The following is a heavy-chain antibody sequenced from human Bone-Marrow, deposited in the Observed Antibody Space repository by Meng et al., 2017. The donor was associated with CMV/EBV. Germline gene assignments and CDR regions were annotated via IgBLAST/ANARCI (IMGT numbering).Heavy chain of an antibody. Sequence: ASVKVSCKASGYTFTSYDINWVRQAPGQGLEWMGWINPNSGGTNYAQKFQGRVTMTRDTSISTAYMELSRLRSDDTAVYYCARGATGYSSLNWFDPWGQGTLVTVSS. CDR1: GYTFTSYD. J-gene: IGHJ5*02. D-gene: IGHD6-13*01. V-gene: IGHV1-2*02. CDR3: ARGATGYSSLNWFDP. CDR2: INPNSGGT.